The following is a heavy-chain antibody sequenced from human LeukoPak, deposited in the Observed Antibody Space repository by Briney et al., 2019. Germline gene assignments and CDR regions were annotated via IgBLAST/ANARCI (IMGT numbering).Heavy chain of an antibody. CDR2: IYSGGST. CDR1: GFTVSSNY. CDR3: ARERTLRSGWYLANEYYFDY. Sequence: PGGSLRLSCAASGFTVSSNYMSWVRQAPGKGLEWVSVIYSGGSTYYADSVKGRFTISRDNSKNTLYLQMNSLRAEDTAVYYCARERTLRSGWYLANEYYFDYWGQGTLVTVSS. D-gene: IGHD6-19*01. J-gene: IGHJ4*02. V-gene: IGHV3-66*01.